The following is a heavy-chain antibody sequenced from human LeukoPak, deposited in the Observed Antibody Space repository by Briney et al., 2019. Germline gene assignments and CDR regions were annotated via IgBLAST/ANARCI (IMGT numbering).Heavy chain of an antibody. D-gene: IGHD6-6*01. CDR2: MNPNSGNT. CDR1: GYTFTSYD. V-gene: IGHV1-8*01. Sequence: ASVKVSCKASGYTFTSYDINWVRQATGQGLEWMGCMNPNSGNTGYAQKFQGRVTMTRNTSISTAYMELSSLRSEDTAVYYCARGRSSSLYYYYYYMDVWGKGTTVTVSS. CDR3: ARGRSSSLYYYYYYMDV. J-gene: IGHJ6*03.